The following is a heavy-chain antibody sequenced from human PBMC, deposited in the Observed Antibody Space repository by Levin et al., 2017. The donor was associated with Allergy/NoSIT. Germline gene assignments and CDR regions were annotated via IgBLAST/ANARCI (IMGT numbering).Heavy chain of an antibody. CDR1: GGTFRSYA. CDR3: AREFVRFDGSGSYYWFDY. CDR2: FIPISGTA. V-gene: IGHV1-69*13. D-gene: IGHD3-10*01. Sequence: SVKVSCKTSGGTFRSYAINWVRQAPGQGLEWMGGFIPISGTANYAQKFQGRVTITADESSSTAHLEFSSLRSEDTAVYYCAREFVRFDGSGSYYWFDYWGQGTLVTVSS. J-gene: IGHJ4*02.